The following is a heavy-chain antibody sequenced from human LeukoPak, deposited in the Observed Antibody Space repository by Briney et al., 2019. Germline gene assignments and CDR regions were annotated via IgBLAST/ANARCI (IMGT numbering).Heavy chain of an antibody. D-gene: IGHD3-3*01. Sequence: GGSLRLSRAASGFAFSSYSMNWVRQAPGKGLEWVSYISSSSSTIYYADSVKGRFTSSRDNAKNSLYLQMNSLRAEDTAVCYCVRERVSGYYPDAFDIWGQGTMVTVSS. CDR2: ISSSSSTI. J-gene: IGHJ3*02. CDR1: GFAFSSYS. CDR3: VRERVSGYYPDAFDI. V-gene: IGHV3-48*01.